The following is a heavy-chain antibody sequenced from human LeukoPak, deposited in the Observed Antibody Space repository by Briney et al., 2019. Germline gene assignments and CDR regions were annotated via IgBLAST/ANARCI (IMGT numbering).Heavy chain of an antibody. Sequence: SVKVSCKASGGTFSSYAISWVRQAPGQGLEWMGRIIPILGIANYAQKFQGRVTITADKSTSTAYMELSSLRSEDTAVYYCASGEGPASPLDYWGQGTLVTVSS. D-gene: IGHD2-2*01. J-gene: IGHJ4*02. CDR3: ASGEGPASPLDY. CDR2: IIPILGIA. V-gene: IGHV1-69*04. CDR1: GGTFSSYA.